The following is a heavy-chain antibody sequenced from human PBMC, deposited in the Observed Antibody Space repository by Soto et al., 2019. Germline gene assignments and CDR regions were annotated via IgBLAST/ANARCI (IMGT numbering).Heavy chain of an antibody. Sequence: GGSLRLSCAASGFTFSSYAMSWVRQAPGKGLEWVSAISGSGGSIYYADSVKGRFTISRDNSKNTLYLQMNSLRAEDTAVYYCAKDPKLEGKNSYYFDYWGQGTLVTVSS. CDR3: AKDPKLEGKNSYYFDY. J-gene: IGHJ4*02. D-gene: IGHD1-1*01. V-gene: IGHV3-23*01. CDR2: ISGSGGSI. CDR1: GFTFSSYA.